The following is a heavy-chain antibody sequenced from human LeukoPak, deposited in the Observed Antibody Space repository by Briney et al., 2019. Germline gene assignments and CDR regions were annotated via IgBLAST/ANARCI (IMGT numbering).Heavy chain of an antibody. J-gene: IGHJ4*02. CDR1: GYSFTSYW. Sequence: GESLKISCKGFGYSFTSYWIGWVRQMPGKGLEWMGIIYPGDSDTRYSPSFQGQGTISADKSISTAYLQWSSLKTSALAMYYCARPKRGDTAMVDIYFDYWGQGTLVTVSS. V-gene: IGHV5-51*01. CDR3: ARPKRGDTAMVDIYFDY. CDR2: IYPGDSDT. D-gene: IGHD5-18*01.